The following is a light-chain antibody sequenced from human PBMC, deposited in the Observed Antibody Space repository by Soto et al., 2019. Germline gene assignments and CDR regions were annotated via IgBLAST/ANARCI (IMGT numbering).Light chain of an antibody. CDR2: KAS. J-gene: IGKJ1*01. Sequence: DIPMTQSPSTLSASVGDRVTITCRASQSISSWLAWYQQKPGKAPKLLIYKASSLESGVPSRFSGSGSGTEFTLTISSLQPDDFATYYCQQYNSYSRWTFGQGTKVEIK. CDR1: QSISSW. CDR3: QQYNSYSRWT. V-gene: IGKV1-5*03.